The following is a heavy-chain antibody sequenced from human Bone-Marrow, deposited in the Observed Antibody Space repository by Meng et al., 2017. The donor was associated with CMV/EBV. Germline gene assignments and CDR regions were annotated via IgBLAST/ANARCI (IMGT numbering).Heavy chain of an antibody. D-gene: IGHD3-3*01. V-gene: IGHV1-46*01. Sequence: ASVKVSCKASGYTFTSYYMHWVRQAPGQGLEWMGIINPSGGSTSYAQKFQGRVTMTRDTSTSTVYMELRSLRSDDTAVYYCARAWSGRNLYYYYGMDVWGQGTTVTVSS. CDR3: ARAWSGRNLYYYYGMDV. CDR2: INPSGGST. CDR1: GYTFTSYY. J-gene: IGHJ6*02.